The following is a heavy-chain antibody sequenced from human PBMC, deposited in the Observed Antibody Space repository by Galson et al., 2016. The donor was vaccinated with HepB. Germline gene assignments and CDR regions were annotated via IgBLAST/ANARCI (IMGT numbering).Heavy chain of an antibody. D-gene: IGHD2-2*01. CDR3: ARLGPAGVGHFDP. V-gene: IGHV4-39*01. CDR1: SGSISNLNYY. CDR2: LYYDGST. Sequence: SETLSLTCSVSSGSISNLNYYWGWIRQPPGKGLEWLGTLYYDGSTYHNSPLRSRATLAVDTSRNQFSLQLTSVTAADTAVYYCARLGPAGVGHFDPWGQGTLVTASS. J-gene: IGHJ5*02.